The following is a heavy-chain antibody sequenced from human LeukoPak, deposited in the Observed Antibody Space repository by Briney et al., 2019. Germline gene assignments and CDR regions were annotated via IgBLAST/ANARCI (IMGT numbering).Heavy chain of an antibody. CDR1: GGSISSSSSY. Sequence: SETLSLTCTVSGGSISSSSSYWGWIRQPPGKGLEWIGSMFSRGNTYYNPSPQSRVTISVDMSMNQFSLKLTSVTAADTAAYYCASDRIPAAGTRGFFDLWGRGTLVTVSS. D-gene: IGHD6-13*01. CDR2: MFSRGNT. V-gene: IGHV4-39*01. CDR3: ASDRIPAAGTRGFFDL. J-gene: IGHJ2*01.